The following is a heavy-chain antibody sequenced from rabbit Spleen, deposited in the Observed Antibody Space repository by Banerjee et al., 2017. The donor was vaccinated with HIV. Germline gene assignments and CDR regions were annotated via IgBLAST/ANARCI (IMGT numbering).Heavy chain of an antibody. CDR1: GFDFSSYG. J-gene: IGHJ4*01. CDR2: IDPVFGST. CDR3: VRDSGASSSGYYTPLYVYFNL. V-gene: IGHV1S47*01. Sequence: QEQLVESGGGLVQPGGSLKLSCKASGFDFSSYGVSWVRQAPGKGLEWIGYIDPVFGSTYYASWVNGRFTISSHNAQNTLYLQLNSLTAADTATYFCVRDSGASSSGYYTPLYVYFNLWGQGTLVTVS. D-gene: IGHD1-1*01.